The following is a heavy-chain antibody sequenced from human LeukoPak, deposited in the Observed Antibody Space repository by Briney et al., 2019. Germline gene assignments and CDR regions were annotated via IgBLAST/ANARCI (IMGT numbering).Heavy chain of an antibody. CDR1: GFTFSGFW. CDR2: INQDESQK. V-gene: IGHV3-7*01. D-gene: IGHD3-10*01. Sequence: GGFLSLSCAASGFTFSGFWMKWVRQAPGKGLEWVANINQDESQKYYVDSVKGRFTISRDNAKNSLYLQMNSLRAEDTAVYYCARGHHTRGVYDYWGQGTLVTVSS. J-gene: IGHJ4*02. CDR3: ARGHHTRGVYDY.